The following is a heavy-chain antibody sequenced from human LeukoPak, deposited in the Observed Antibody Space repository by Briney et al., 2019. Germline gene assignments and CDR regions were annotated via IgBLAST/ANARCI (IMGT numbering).Heavy chain of an antibody. CDR2: IYSGGNT. D-gene: IGHD6-25*01. Sequence: GGSLRLSCAASGFTVSSSYMSWVRQAPGKGLEWVSVIYSGGNTYYADSVKGRFTISRDNSENTLYLQMNSLRAEDTAVYYCARCGIPAAAVYFDSWGQGTLVTVSS. CDR3: ARCGIPAAAVYFDS. V-gene: IGHV3-66*01. J-gene: IGHJ4*02. CDR1: GFTVSSSY.